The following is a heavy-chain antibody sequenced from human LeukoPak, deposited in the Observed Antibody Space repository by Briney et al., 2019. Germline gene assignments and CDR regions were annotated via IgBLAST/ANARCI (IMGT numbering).Heavy chain of an antibody. V-gene: IGHV3-49*04. CDR1: GFTFSDYV. CDR2: IRTGGTT. D-gene: IGHD5-18*01. CDR3: TRWVVNSNLDY. Sequence: QPGRSMRLSCTTSGFTFSDYVLTWVRQAPGKGLEWVSFIRTGGTTEYAASVKGRFTISRDDSKSIAYLQMNSLETEDTAVYYCTRWVVNSNLDYWGQGTLVTVSS. J-gene: IGHJ4*02.